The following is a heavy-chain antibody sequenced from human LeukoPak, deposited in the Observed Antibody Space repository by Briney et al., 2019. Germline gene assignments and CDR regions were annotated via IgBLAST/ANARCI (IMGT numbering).Heavy chain of an antibody. CDR3: ARIVGAPGDFDY. D-gene: IGHD1-26*01. V-gene: IGHV4-34*01. CDR2: INHSGST. CDR1: GGSFSGYY. Sequence: TETLSLTCAVYGGSFSGYYWSWIRQPPGKGLEWIGEINHSGSTNYNPSLKSRVTISVDTSKNQFSLKLSSVTAADTAVYYCARIVGAPGDFDYWGQGTLVTVSS. J-gene: IGHJ4*02.